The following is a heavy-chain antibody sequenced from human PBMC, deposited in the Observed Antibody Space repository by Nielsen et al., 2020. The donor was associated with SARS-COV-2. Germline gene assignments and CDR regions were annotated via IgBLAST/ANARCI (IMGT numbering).Heavy chain of an antibody. Sequence: GESLKISCAASGFTFSSYAMHWVRQAPGKGLEWVAVISYDGSNKYYADSVKGRFIISRDNSKNTLYLQMNSLRAEDTAVYYCARDGGLYSSSWRYYFDYWGQGTPVTVSS. CDR2: ISYDGSNK. CDR1: GFTFSSYA. J-gene: IGHJ4*02. CDR3: ARDGGLYSSSWRYYFDY. D-gene: IGHD6-13*01. V-gene: IGHV3-30-3*01.